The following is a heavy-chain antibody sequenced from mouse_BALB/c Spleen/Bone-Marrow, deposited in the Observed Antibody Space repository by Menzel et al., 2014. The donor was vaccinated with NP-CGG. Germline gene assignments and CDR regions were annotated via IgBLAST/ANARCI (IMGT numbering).Heavy chain of an antibody. D-gene: IGHD4-1*02. CDR3: ALNWDSAY. CDR2: INNGGTYT. CDR1: GFTFSSYG. V-gene: IGHV5-6*01. J-gene: IGHJ3*01. Sequence: EVKVVESGGDLVKPGGSLKLSCAASGFTFSSYGMSWVRQTPDKRLEWVATINNGGTYTYYPDSVKGRFTISRDNAKNTPYLQMSSLKSEDTAMYYCALNWDSAYWGQGTLVTVSA.